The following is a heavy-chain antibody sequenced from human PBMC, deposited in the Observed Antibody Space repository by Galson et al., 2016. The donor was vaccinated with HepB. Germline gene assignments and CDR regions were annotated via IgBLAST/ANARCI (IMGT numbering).Heavy chain of an antibody. J-gene: IGHJ4*02. CDR3: ARLSGNVERQGGLDY. CDR1: GFIFSSYT. CDR2: INSGGAYI. V-gene: IGHV3-21*01. Sequence: CAASGFIFSSYTMNWVRQAPGKGLEWVSSINSGGAYIYSAASVRGRFTISRDNAKNSLYLQMDSLRADDTAIYYCARLSGNVERQGGLDYWGQGTLVTVSS. D-gene: IGHD1-1*01.